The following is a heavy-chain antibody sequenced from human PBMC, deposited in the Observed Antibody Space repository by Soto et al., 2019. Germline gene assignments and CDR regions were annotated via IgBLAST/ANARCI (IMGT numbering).Heavy chain of an antibody. D-gene: IGHD3-10*01. CDR1: GGSINNNY. V-gene: IGHV4-59*01. J-gene: IGHJ4*02. CDR3: ARVTVLVRDYYDSRNFYAFDD. CDR2: IRYSGST. Sequence: SETLSLTCTVSGGSINNNYWTWIRQPPGKALEWIGFIRYSGSTNYNPSLRSRVTISVDSSKNQFSLQLSSVTDADTAVYYCARVTVLVRDYYDSRNFYAFDDWGQGTLVTVSS.